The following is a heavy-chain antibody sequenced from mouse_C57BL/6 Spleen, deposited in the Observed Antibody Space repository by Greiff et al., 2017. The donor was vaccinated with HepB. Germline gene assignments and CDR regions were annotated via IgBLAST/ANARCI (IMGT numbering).Heavy chain of an antibody. Sequence: QVQLQQPGAELVRPGSSVKLSCKASGYTFTSYWMHWVKQRPIQGLDWIGNIDPSDSETHYNQKFKDKATLTVDKSSSTAYMQLSSLTSEVSAVYYCARGDGDVDYWGQGTTLTVSS. CDR2: IDPSDSET. V-gene: IGHV1-52*01. CDR1: GYTFTSYW. J-gene: IGHJ2*01. D-gene: IGHD2-13*01. CDR3: ARGDGDVDY.